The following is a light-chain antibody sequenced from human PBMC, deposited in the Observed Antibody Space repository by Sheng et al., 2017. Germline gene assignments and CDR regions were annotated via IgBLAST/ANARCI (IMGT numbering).Light chain of an antibody. J-gene: IGKJ2*01. V-gene: IGKV1-5*03. CDR3: QHPGT. CDR2: KAS. CDR1: QSISSW. Sequence: DIQMTQSPSTLSASVGDRVIITCRASQSISSWLAWYQQKPGKAPKLLIYKASTLESGVPSRFSGSGSGTEFTLTISSLQPDDSATYYCQHPGTFGPGDRSWRSN.